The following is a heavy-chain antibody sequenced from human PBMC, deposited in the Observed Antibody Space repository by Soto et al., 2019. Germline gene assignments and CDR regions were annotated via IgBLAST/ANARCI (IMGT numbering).Heavy chain of an antibody. CDR1: GFTFSSYS. CDR3: AKKVNSGPGSQYFDY. D-gene: IGHD3-10*01. CDR2: FRTSGDGGTT. Sequence: PGGSLRLSCAASGFTFSSYSMSWVRQAPGKGLEWVSGFRTSGDGGTTYYADSVKDRFTISRDNSKNMLFLQMNSLRAEDTAIYYCAKKVNSGPGSQYFDYWGQGTLVTVSS. J-gene: IGHJ4*02. V-gene: IGHV3-23*01.